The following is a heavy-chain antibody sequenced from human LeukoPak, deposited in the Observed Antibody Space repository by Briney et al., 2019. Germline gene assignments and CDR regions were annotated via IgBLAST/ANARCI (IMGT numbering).Heavy chain of an antibody. V-gene: IGHV3-20*04. CDR1: EFSVGSNY. CDR2: INWNGGST. J-gene: IGHJ6*04. CDR3: AELGITMIGGV. D-gene: IGHD3-10*02. Sequence: GGSLRLSCAASEFSVGSNYMTWVRQAPGKGLEWVSGINWNGGSTGYADSVKGRFTISRDNAKNSLYLQMNSLRAEDTAVYYCAELGITMIGGVWGKGTTVTISS.